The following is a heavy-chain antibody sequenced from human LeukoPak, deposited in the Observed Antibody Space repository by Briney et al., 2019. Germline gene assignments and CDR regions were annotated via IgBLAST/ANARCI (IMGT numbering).Heavy chain of an antibody. CDR3: ASGILGSLTTVSY. CDR1: GGSISTSSSY. Sequence: SETLSLTCTVSGGSISTSSSYWGWIRQPPGKGLEWIGETNHSGSTNYSPSLKSRVTISVDPSKNQFSLTLTSVTAADTAVYYCASGILGSLTTVSYWGQGTLVTVSS. D-gene: IGHD2-21*01. J-gene: IGHJ4*02. V-gene: IGHV4-39*07. CDR2: TNHSGST.